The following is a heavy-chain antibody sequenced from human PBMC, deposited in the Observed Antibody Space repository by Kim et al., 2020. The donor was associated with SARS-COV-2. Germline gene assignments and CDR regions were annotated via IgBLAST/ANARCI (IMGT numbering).Heavy chain of an antibody. V-gene: IGHV3-49*02. CDR3: TRARGRVRGVVYGMDV. D-gene: IGHD3-10*01. J-gene: IGHJ6*02. Sequence: SVKGRFTSSRDDSKSIAYLQMNSLKTEDTAVYYCTRARGRVRGVVYGMDVWGQGTTVTVSS.